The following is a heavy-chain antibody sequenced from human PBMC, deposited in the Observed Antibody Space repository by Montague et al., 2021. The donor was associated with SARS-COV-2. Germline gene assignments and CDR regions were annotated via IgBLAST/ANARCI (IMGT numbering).Heavy chain of an antibody. J-gene: IGHJ4*02. D-gene: IGHD1-26*01. CDR2: IYYSGST. CDR3: VRGMGGSYLYYFDY. CDR1: GGSISSYY. V-gene: IGHV4-59*01. Sequence: SETLSLTCTVSGGSISSYYWSWIRQPPGKGLEWIGYIYYSGSTNYNPSLKSRVTILVDMSKNQFSLKLSSVTAADTAVYYCVRGMGGSYLYYFDYWGQGTLGTGSS.